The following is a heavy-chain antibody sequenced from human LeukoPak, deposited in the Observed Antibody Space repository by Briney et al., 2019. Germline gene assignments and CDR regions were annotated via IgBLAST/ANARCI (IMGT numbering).Heavy chain of an antibody. D-gene: IGHD6-19*01. CDR1: GFTFTSSA. Sequence: ASVKVSCKASGFTFTSSAMQWVRQARGQRLEWIGWTVVGGGNTNYAQKFQGRVTMTRDTSVSTAYMELSSLRSDDTAVYYCARLAAVPGWGQGTLVIVSS. CDR2: TVVGGGNT. V-gene: IGHV1-58*02. CDR3: ARLAAVPG. J-gene: IGHJ1*01.